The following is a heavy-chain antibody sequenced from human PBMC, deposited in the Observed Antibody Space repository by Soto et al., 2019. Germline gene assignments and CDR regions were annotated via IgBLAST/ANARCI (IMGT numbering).Heavy chain of an antibody. CDR1: GSLISYYS. V-gene: IGHV4-4*07. D-gene: IGHD3-10*01. Sequence: XEARYLTCTLSGSLISYYSWAWIRKSAGKGLDWIGRVYSTGTIFYNPSLKSRATMSVDTSKNHFSLKLTSVNAADTAVYYCATDAFGRNTRAFDLWRQGTLVTLSS. CDR2: VYSTGTI. J-gene: IGHJ5*02. CDR3: ATDAFGRNTRAFDL.